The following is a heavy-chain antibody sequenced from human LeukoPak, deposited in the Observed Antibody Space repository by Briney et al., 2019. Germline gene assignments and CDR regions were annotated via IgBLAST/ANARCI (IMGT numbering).Heavy chain of an antibody. J-gene: IGHJ4*02. V-gene: IGHV3-30*18. D-gene: IGHD2-15*01. CDR3: AKARYDGEVMIAATDY. CDR1: GFTFSSYG. CDR2: ISYDGSNK. Sequence: GGSLRLSCAASGFTFSSYGMHWVRQAPGKGLEWVAFISYDGSNKYYADSVKGRFTISRDNSKNTLYLQMNNLRADDTAVYYCAKARYDGEVMIAATDYWGQGTLVTVS.